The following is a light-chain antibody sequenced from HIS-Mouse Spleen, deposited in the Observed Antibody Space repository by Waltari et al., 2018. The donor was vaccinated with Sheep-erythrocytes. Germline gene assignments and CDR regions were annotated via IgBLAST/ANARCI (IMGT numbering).Light chain of an antibody. CDR3: SSYTSSSTPVV. CDR1: SSDVGGYNY. Sequence: QSALTQPASVSGSPGQSITISCTGTSSDVGGYNYVSWYQQHPGKAPKLMIYEGSKRPSGVSIRCSGSKSGNTASLTISGLQAEDEADYYCSSYTSSSTPVVFGGGTKLTVL. CDR2: EGS. V-gene: IGLV2-14*01. J-gene: IGLJ2*01.